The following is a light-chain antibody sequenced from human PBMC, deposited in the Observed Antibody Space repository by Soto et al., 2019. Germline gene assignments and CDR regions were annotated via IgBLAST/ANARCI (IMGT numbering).Light chain of an antibody. CDR3: AAWDDSLNSYI. Sequence: QSVLTQAPSVSAAPRQRVSISCSGSPSNIAKNAVNWYQQVPGKAPKLLIYYDDLKPSGISDRFSGSKSGTSASLAISGLQSEDEGDYFCAAWDDSLNSYIFGTGTKLTVL. CDR1: PSNIAKNA. CDR2: YDD. J-gene: IGLJ1*01. V-gene: IGLV1-36*01.